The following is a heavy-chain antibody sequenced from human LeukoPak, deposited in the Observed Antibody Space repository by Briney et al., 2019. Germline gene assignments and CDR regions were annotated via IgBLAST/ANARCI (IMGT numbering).Heavy chain of an antibody. D-gene: IGHD5-18*01. J-gene: IGHJ4*02. CDR1: GFTFSSYG. Sequence: GGSLRLSCAASGFTFSSYGMHWVRQAPGKGLEWVALISHDGSNKYYADSVKGRFTLSRDNPKNTVYLQMNSLRAEDTAVYYCAKDRRYSYGFYWGQGTLVTVSS. V-gene: IGHV3-30*18. CDR3: AKDRRYSYGFY. CDR2: ISHDGSNK.